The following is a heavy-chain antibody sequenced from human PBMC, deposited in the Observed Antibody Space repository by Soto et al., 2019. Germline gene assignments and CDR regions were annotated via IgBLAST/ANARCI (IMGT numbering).Heavy chain of an antibody. J-gene: IGHJ3*02. V-gene: IGHV4-59*08. Sequence: SETLSLTCAVSGGSISGYYWSWIRQPPGKGLEWIGYIYYAGSTNYNPSLKSRVTMSVDTSKNQFSLELTSVTAADTAVYYFARHGSGGRAFDIWGPGTMVTVSS. CDR3: ARHGSGGRAFDI. CDR2: IYYAGST. CDR1: GGSISGYY. D-gene: IGHD3-10*01.